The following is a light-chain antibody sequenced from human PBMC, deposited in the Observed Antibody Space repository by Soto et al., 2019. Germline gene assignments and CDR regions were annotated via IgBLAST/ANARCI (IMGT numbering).Light chain of an antibody. CDR3: QQYYDLLT. CDR1: QSVLYSSNNKDT. CDR2: WAS. V-gene: IGKV4-1*01. J-gene: IGKJ4*01. Sequence: DIVMTQSPDSLAVSLGERATINCRSSQSVLYSSNNKDTIAWYQQKPGQPPRLLIYWASTRESGVPDRFSGSVSRTDFILTFSSLQAEDVAVYYCQQYYDLLTFGGGTKVEIK.